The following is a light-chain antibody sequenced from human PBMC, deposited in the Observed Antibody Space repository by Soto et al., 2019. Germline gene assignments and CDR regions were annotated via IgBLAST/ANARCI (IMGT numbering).Light chain of an antibody. Sequence: QMTQSPSSLSACVGEKIRITCRASRDVGSDVSWYQQKPGQAPKLLIYAASNLYTGVPSRFSGSRSGTEFTLTISSLQPEDFASYYCLQDYGDSWTFGQGTKVDI. V-gene: IGKV1-6*01. CDR2: AAS. CDR3: LQDYGDSWT. J-gene: IGKJ1*01. CDR1: RDVGSD.